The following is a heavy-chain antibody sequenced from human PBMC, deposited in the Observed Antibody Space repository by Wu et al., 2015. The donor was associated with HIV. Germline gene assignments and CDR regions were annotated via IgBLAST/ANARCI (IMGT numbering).Heavy chain of an antibody. CDR2: ISAYNGNT. CDR3: ARDFGSTFPHHKLGGPSNFGVVTYPLDY. CDR1: GYTFTSYG. J-gene: IGHJ4*02. V-gene: IGHV1-18*01. Sequence: QVQLVQSGAEVKKPGASVKVSCKASGYTFTSYGISWVRQAPGQGLEWMGWISAYNGNTNYAQKLQGRVTMTTDTSTSTAYMELRSLRSDDTAVYYCARDFGSTFPHHKLGGPSNFGVVTYPLDYWGQGTLVTASS. D-gene: IGHD3-3*01.